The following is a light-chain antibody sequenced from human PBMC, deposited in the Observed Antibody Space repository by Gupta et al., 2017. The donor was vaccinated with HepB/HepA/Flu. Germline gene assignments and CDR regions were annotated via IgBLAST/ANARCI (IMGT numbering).Light chain of an antibody. V-gene: IGLV3-1*01. Sequence: SYDLTQPPSVSVSPGQTASITCSGDKLGDKYTCWYQQKPGQSPVMVIYQDSKRPSGIPERFSGSNSGNTATLTISGTQAMDEADYYCQVWDSSTVIFGGGTKLTVL. CDR1: KLGDKY. J-gene: IGLJ2*01. CDR3: QVWDSSTVI. CDR2: QDS.